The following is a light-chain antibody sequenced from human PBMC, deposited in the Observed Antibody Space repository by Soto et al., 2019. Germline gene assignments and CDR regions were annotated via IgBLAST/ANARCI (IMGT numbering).Light chain of an antibody. Sequence: DVQMTQSPSSLSAFVGDRVTITCRASQNIRKDLYWYQQKPGKAPTHLIYAASNLQGGVPSRFSGSGSGTEFTLTISSLQPEDFATYYCQQSYSTPPYTFGQGTRLEIK. CDR1: QNIRKD. CDR3: QQSYSTPPYT. J-gene: IGKJ2*01. V-gene: IGKV1-39*01. CDR2: AAS.